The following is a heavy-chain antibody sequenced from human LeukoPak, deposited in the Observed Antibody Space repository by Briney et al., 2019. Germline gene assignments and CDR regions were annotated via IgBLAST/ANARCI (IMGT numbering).Heavy chain of an antibody. Sequence: SVKVSCKASGGTFSSYTISWVRQAPGQGLEWMGRIIPILGIANYAQNFQGRVTITADKSTSTAYMELSSLRSEDTAVYYCARDPFYYGSGSPFDYWGQGTLVTVSS. CDR2: IIPILGIA. D-gene: IGHD3-10*01. V-gene: IGHV1-69*04. CDR1: GGTFSSYT. J-gene: IGHJ4*02. CDR3: ARDPFYYGSGSPFDY.